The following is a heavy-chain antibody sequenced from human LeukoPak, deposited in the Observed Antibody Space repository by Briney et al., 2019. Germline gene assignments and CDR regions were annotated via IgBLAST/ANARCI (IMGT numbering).Heavy chain of an antibody. V-gene: IGHV3-23*01. Sequence: PGGSLRLSCAASGFTFSGFAMSWVRQAPGKGLEWVAAISNNGAGTYYVDSVKGRFTVSRDNSKNTLFLQMNRLRAEDTAVYYCVKKGPAGDPPYFNYWGQGTLVTVSS. CDR3: VKKGPAGDPPYFNY. D-gene: IGHD3-10*01. J-gene: IGHJ4*02. CDR2: ISNNGAGT. CDR1: GFTFSGFA.